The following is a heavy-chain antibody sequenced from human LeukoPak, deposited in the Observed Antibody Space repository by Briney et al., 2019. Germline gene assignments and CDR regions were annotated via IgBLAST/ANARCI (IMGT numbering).Heavy chain of an antibody. CDR1: GGSISSGDYY. Sequence: SETLSLTCTVSGGSISSGDYYWSWIRQPPGKGLEWIGYIYYSGSTNYNPSLKSRVTISVDTSKNQFSLKLSSVTAADTAVYYCARVATRRWFDPWGQGTLVTVSS. J-gene: IGHJ5*02. D-gene: IGHD1-26*01. V-gene: IGHV4-30-4*01. CDR3: ARVATRRWFDP. CDR2: IYYSGST.